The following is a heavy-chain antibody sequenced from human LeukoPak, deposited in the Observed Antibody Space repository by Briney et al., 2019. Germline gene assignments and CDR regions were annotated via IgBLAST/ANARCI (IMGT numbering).Heavy chain of an antibody. D-gene: IGHD6-13*01. CDR3: ARDNRQGYSSSGMDV. J-gene: IGHJ6*02. V-gene: IGHV4-59*01. Sequence: PSETLSLTCTVSGGSISSYYWSWIRQPPGKGLEWIGYIHYSGSTNYNPSLKTRVTISVDTSKNQFSLKLSSVTAADTAVYYCARDNRQGYSSSGMDVWGQGTTVTVSS. CDR2: IHYSGST. CDR1: GGSISSYY.